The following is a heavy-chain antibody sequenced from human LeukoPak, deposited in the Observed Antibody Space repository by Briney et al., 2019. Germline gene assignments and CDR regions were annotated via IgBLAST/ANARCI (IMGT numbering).Heavy chain of an antibody. CDR3: AKIAVAGGFDY. Sequence: PGGSLRLSCAASGFTFDDYAMHWVRQAPGKGLEWVSGISWNSGSIGYADSVKGRFTISRDNAKNSLYLQMNSLRAEDMALYYCAKIAVAGGFDYWGQGTLVTVSS. D-gene: IGHD6-19*01. CDR2: ISWNSGSI. J-gene: IGHJ4*02. V-gene: IGHV3-9*03. CDR1: GFTFDDYA.